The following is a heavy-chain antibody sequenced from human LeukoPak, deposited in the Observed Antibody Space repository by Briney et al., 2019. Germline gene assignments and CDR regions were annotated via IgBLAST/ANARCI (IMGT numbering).Heavy chain of an antibody. V-gene: IGHV1-2*02. J-gene: IGHJ6*03. CDR2: INPNGGGT. CDR3: ARLGAAAGTYYYYMDV. D-gene: IGHD6-13*01. CDR1: GYTFTGYY. Sequence: ASVKVSCKASGYTFTGYYMHWVRQAPGQGLEWMGWINPNGGGTNYAQKFQGRVTMTRDTSISTAYMELSRLRSDDTAVYYCARLGAAAGTYYYYMDVWGKGTTVTVSS.